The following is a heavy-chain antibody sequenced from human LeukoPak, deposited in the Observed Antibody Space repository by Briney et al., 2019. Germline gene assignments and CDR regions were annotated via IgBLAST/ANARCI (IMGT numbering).Heavy chain of an antibody. CDR2: IKQDGSEK. CDR1: GGSFSGYY. D-gene: IGHD6-19*01. V-gene: IGHV3-7*01. CDR3: ARVSGWYNYYYYMDV. J-gene: IGHJ6*03. Sequence: ETLSLTCAVYGGSFSGYYWSWIRQPPGKGLEWVANIKQDGSEKYYVDSVKGRFTISRDNAKNSLYLQMNSLRAEDTAVYYCARVSGWYNYYYYMDVWGKGTTVTVSS.